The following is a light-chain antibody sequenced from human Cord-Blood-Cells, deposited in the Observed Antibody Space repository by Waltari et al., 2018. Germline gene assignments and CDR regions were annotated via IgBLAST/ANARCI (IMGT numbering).Light chain of an antibody. CDR2: EGS. CDR3: CSYAGSSTFV. V-gene: IGLV2-23*03. CDR1: SSDVGSYNH. J-gene: IGLJ1*01. Sequence: QSALTQPASVSGSPGQSITTPCTGTSSDVGSYNHVSWYQQHPGKAPKLMIYEGSKRPSGVSNRFSGSKSGNTASLTISGLQAEDEADYYCCSYAGSSTFVFGTGTKVTVL.